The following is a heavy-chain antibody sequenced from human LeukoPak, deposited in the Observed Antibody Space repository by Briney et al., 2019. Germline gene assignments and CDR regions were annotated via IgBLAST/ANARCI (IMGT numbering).Heavy chain of an antibody. CDR2: ISDSGGRT. J-gene: IGHJ4*02. CDR3: AKRGVVIRVILVGFHKEAYYFDS. CDR1: GITLSNYG. D-gene: IGHD3-22*01. Sequence: GGSLRLSCAVSGITLSNYGMSRVRQAPGKGLEWVAGISDSGGRTNYAESVKGGFTISRDNPKNTLYLQMNSLRAEDTAVYFCAKRGVVIRVILVGFHKEAYYFDSWGQGALVTVSS. V-gene: IGHV3-23*01.